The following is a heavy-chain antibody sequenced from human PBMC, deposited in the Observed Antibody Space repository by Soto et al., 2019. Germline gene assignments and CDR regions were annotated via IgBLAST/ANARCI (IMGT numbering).Heavy chain of an antibody. CDR1: GGSISSSNW. CDR2: IYHSGST. CDR3: AATSTEGYYYYGMDV. J-gene: IGHJ6*02. Sequence: SEPLSLTCTVSGGSISSSNWWSWVRQPPGRGLEWIGEIYHSGSTNYNPSLKSRVTISVDKSKNQFSLKLSSVTAADTAVYYCAATSTEGYYYYGMDVWGQGTTVT. V-gene: IGHV4-4*02.